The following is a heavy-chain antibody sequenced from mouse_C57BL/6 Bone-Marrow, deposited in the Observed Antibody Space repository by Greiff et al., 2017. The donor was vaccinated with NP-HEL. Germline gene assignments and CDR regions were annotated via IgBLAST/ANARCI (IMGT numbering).Heavy chain of an antibody. J-gene: IGHJ2*01. Sequence: QVQLQQPGAELVKPGASVKLSCKASGYTFTSYWMHWVKQRPGQGLEWIGMIHPNSGSTNYNEKFKSKATLTVDKSSSTAYMQLSSLTSEDSAVYYCARKGPNYYDYDGRLDYWGQGTTLTVSS. CDR3: ARKGPNYYDYDGRLDY. CDR2: IHPNSGST. CDR1: GYTFTSYW. V-gene: IGHV1-64*01. D-gene: IGHD2-4*01.